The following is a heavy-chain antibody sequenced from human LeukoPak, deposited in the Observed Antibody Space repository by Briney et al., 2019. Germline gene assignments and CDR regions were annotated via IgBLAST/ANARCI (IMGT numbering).Heavy chain of an antibody. CDR2: ISGTGHNT. CDR1: GFVFNSHP. J-gene: IGHJ4*02. CDR3: AREEPAGSIDY. Sequence: GGFLRLSCAASGFVFNSHPMHWVRQAPGKGLECVSAISGTGHNTYYANSVKGRFTISRDNSRNTLYLQMGSLRAEDTALCYCAREEPAGSIDYWGQGTLVTVSS. V-gene: IGHV3-64*01. D-gene: IGHD1-14*01.